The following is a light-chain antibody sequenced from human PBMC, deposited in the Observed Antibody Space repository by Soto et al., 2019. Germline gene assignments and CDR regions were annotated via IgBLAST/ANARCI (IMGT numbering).Light chain of an antibody. CDR2: SAS. CDR1: QSVSTN. CDR3: QQYINWPPT. V-gene: IGKV3-15*01. Sequence: EIVMTQSPATLSVSPGERATLSCRASQSVSTNLAWYQCKPGQAPRLLIYSASIRATGIPARFSGSGSGTEFTLTISSLQSEDFAIYYCQQYINWPPTFGQGTRLEIK. J-gene: IGKJ5*01.